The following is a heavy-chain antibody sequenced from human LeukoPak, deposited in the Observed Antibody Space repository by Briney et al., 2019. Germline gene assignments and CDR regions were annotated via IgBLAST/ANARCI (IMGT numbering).Heavy chain of an antibody. CDR1: GYTFTGYY. CDR2: INPNSGGT. V-gene: IGHV1-2*04. D-gene: IGHD6-13*01. CDR3: ARDLMVGGSSWQLDY. Sequence: GASVKVSCKASGYTFTGYYMHWVRQAPGQGLEWMGWINPNSGGTNYAQKFQGWVTMTRDTSISTAYMELSRLRSDDTAVYYCARDLMVGGSSWQLDYWGQGTLVTVSS. J-gene: IGHJ4*02.